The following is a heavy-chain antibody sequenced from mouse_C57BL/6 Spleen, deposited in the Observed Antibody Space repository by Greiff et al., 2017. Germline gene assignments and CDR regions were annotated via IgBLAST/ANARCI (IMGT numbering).Heavy chain of an antibody. Sequence: QVQLQQPGAELVRPGTSVKLSCKASGYTFTSYWMHWVKQRPGQGLEWIGVIDPSDSYTNYNQKFKGKATLTVDTSSSTAYMQLSSLTSEDSAVYYCARLDYDGGWFAYWGQGTLVTVSA. CDR3: ARLDYDGGWFAY. CDR1: GYTFTSYW. CDR2: IDPSDSYT. D-gene: IGHD2-4*01. V-gene: IGHV1-59*01. J-gene: IGHJ3*01.